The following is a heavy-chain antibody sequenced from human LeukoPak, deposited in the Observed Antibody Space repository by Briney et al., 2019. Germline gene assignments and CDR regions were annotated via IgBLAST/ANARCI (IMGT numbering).Heavy chain of an antibody. D-gene: IGHD3-10*01. J-gene: IGHJ4*02. V-gene: IGHV3-7*01. CDR3: ARDGDGSGTVFDF. CDR2: IKTDGSQK. Sequence: GGSLRLSCAASGFTFRNYWMSWVRQAPGKGLEWVANIKTDGSQKYYVDSVGGRFAISRDNAKSSLYLQMNSLRVEDTAVYHCARDGDGSGTVFDFWGQGTLVTVSS. CDR1: GFTFRNYW.